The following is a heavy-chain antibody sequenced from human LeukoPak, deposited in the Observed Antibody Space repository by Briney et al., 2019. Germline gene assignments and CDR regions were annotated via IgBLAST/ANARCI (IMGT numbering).Heavy chain of an antibody. D-gene: IGHD2-21*02. Sequence: GASVKVSCKASGGTFSSYAISWVRQAPGQGLEWMGRIIPILGIANYAQKFQGRVTITADKSTSTAYMELSSLRSEDTAVYYCARAWIMVTSHLDFWGQGTLVTVSS. CDR3: ARAWIMVTSHLDF. J-gene: IGHJ4*02. CDR1: GGTFSSYA. CDR2: IIPILGIA. V-gene: IGHV1-69*04.